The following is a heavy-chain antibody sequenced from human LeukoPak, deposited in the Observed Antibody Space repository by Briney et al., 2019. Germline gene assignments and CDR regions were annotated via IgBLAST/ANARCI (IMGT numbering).Heavy chain of an antibody. Sequence: ASVKVSCKASGYTFTSYDINWVRQATGQGLEWMGWMNPNSGNTGYAQKFQGRVTITRNTSISTAYMELSSLRSEDTAVYYCARERASPTSYYDFWSGMDDAFDIWGQGTMVTVSS. D-gene: IGHD3-3*01. J-gene: IGHJ3*02. V-gene: IGHV1-8*03. CDR1: GYTFTSYD. CDR2: MNPNSGNT. CDR3: ARERASPTSYYDFWSGMDDAFDI.